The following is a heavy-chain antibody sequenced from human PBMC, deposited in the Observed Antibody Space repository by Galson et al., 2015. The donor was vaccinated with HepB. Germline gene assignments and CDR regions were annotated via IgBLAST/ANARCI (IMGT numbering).Heavy chain of an antibody. CDR1: GGTFSSHG. Sequence: SVKVSCKASGGTFSSHGISWVRQAPGQGLEWMGGMIPVFGTANYAQKFQGRVTLTADESTSTAYMELSSLRSEDTAVYHCATDARGWGSYNYWGQGTLVTVSS. J-gene: IGHJ4*02. CDR3: ATDARGWGSYNY. D-gene: IGHD3-16*01. V-gene: IGHV1-69*13. CDR2: MIPVFGTA.